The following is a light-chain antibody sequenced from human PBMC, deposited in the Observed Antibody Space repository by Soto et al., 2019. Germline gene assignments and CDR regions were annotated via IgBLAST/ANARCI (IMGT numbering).Light chain of an antibody. CDR1: SGSVSASYG. J-gene: IGLJ3*02. Sequence: QAVVPQGPSFSVSPGGTVTLTCGLSSGSVSASYGPSWYQQTPGQAPRRLIYSAYTRSSGVPDRFSGSILGNKAALTITGAQADDESDYYCVLYVGSGIWVFGGGTKLTVL. CDR2: SAY. CDR3: VLYVGSGIWV. V-gene: IGLV8-61*01.